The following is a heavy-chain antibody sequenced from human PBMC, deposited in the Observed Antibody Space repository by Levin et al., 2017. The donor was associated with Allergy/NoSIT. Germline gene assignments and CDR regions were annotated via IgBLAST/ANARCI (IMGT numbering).Heavy chain of an antibody. D-gene: IGHD7-27*01. V-gene: IGHV3-9*01. CDR1: GFTFGDYA. Sequence: LSLTCAASGFTFGDYAMHWVRQAPGKGLEWVSGINWNRDKIGYADSVRARFTISRDNAKNSLYLQMNSLGPEDTALYYCAKGLNWGSPNTFDYWGQGTLFTFSS. CDR3: AKGLNWGSPNTFDY. CDR2: INWNRDKI. J-gene: IGHJ4*02.